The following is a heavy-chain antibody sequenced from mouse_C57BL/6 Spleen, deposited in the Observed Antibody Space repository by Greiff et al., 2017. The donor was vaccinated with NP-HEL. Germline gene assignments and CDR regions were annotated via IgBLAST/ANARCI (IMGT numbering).Heavy chain of an antibody. CDR2: IDPEDGET. CDR3: AREGVVAHFDY. CDR1: GFNIKDYY. V-gene: IGHV14-2*01. D-gene: IGHD1-1*01. J-gene: IGHJ2*01. Sequence: EVQLQQSGAELVKPGASVKLSCTASGFNIKDYYMHWVKQRTEQGLEWIGRIDPEDGETKYAPQFQGKATITADTSSNTAYLKLRSLTSEDTAVYFCAREGVVAHFDYWGQGTTLTVSS.